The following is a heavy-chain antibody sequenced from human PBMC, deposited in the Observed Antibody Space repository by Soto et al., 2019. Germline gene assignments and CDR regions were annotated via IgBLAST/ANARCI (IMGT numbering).Heavy chain of an antibody. CDR3: ARDRERTRTGDRNAFDI. Sequence: GGSLRLSCAASGFTFSSYAMHWVRQAPGKGLEWVAVISYDGSNQYYADSVKGRFTISRVNSKNTLYLQMNSLRAEDTAVYSCARDRERTRTGDRNAFDIWGQGTMVTVSS. V-gene: IGHV3-30*04. CDR1: GFTFSSYA. D-gene: IGHD7-27*01. J-gene: IGHJ3*02. CDR2: ISYDGSNQ.